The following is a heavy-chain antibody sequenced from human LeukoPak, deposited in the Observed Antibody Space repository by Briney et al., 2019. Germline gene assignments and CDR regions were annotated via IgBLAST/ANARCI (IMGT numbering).Heavy chain of an antibody. CDR1: GGSFSGYY. Sequence: SETLSLTCAVYGGSFSGYYWSWIRQPPGKGLEWIGYIYYSGSTNYNPSLKSRVTISVDTSKNQFSLKLSSVTAADTAVYYCAREGSSGWSPYYYYYMDVWGKGTTVTISS. CDR2: IYYSGST. J-gene: IGHJ6*03. D-gene: IGHD6-19*01. V-gene: IGHV4-59*01. CDR3: AREGSSGWSPYYYYYMDV.